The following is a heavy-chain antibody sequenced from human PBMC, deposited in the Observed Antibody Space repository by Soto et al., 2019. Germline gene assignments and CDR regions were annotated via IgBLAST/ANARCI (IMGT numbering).Heavy chain of an antibody. CDR2: VFYTGFT. Sequence: SETLSLTCAVSGASISGSYYYWAWLRQSPGKGPEWIGSVFYTGFTSYNPSLESRVSVSVDTSKSQFSLKLSAVTAADTTVYYCATSQKGYNWNYFDHWGQGALVTVSS. D-gene: IGHD1-20*01. CDR3: ATSQKGYNWNYFDH. J-gene: IGHJ4*02. V-gene: IGHV4-39*01. CDR1: GASISGSYYY.